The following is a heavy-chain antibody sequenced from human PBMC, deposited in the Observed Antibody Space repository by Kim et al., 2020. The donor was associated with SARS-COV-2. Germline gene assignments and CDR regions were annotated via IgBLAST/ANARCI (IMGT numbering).Heavy chain of an antibody. V-gene: IGHV3-64*05. CDR1: GFTFSSYA. D-gene: IGHD3-22*01. CDR2: ISHNGDST. J-gene: IGHJ4*02. Sequence: GGSLRLSCSASGFTFSSYAMHWVRQAPGKGLEYVSGISHNGDSTYYADSVKGXFXISXDNSNNTLXXQMXSXGGEDTAVXXCVKDRYXXXSSTYPIHWGQXXXVTVSS. CDR3: VKDRYXXXSSTYPIH.